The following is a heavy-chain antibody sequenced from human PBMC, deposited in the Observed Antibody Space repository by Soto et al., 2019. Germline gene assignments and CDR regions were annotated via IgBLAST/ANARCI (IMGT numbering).Heavy chain of an antibody. Sequence: ASVKVSCTASGYTFTIYGISWVRQAPGQGLEWMGWISAYNGNTNYAQKLQGRVTMTTDTSTSTAYMELRGLRSDDTAVYYCALRGYSYGPEGMDVWGQGTTVTVSS. J-gene: IGHJ6*02. CDR1: GYTFTIYG. V-gene: IGHV1-18*04. CDR3: ALRGYSYGPEGMDV. CDR2: ISAYNGNT. D-gene: IGHD5-18*01.